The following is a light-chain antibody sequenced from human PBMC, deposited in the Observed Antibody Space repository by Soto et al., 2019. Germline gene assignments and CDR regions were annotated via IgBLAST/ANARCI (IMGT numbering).Light chain of an antibody. CDR2: WAS. CDR3: QQYYSTSYT. Sequence: DIVMTQSPDSLAVSLGERATINCKSSQSVLYSSNNKNYLAWYQQKPGQPPKLLIYWASTRESGVPDRFSGSGSGTDVNLTISSLQAEDVAVYYCQQYYSTSYTFGQGTKLEIK. V-gene: IGKV4-1*01. J-gene: IGKJ2*01. CDR1: QSVLYSSNNKNY.